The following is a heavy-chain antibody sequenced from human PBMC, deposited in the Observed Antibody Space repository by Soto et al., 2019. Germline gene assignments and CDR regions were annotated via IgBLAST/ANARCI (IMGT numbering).Heavy chain of an antibody. CDR2: IYYSGST. Sequence: QLQLQESGPGLVKPSETLSLTCTVSGGSISSSSYYWGWIRQPPGKGLEWIGSIYYSGSTYYTPSLKSRVTISVDTSKNQFSLKLSSVTAADTAVYYCARRMYSSPSWVFWGYWGQGTLVTVSS. CDR3: ARRMYSSPSWVFWGY. CDR1: GGSISSSSYY. V-gene: IGHV4-39*01. J-gene: IGHJ4*02. D-gene: IGHD6-6*01.